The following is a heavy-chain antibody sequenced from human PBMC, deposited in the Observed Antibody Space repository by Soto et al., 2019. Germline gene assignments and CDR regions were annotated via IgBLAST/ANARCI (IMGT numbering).Heavy chain of an antibody. Sequence: PWETPSLTCPVSGGSISSGTYYWDWTRQPPGKGLEWIASFFIGGNTYYNPALKSRVTISVDASKNRFSLKLSWVTAAQTAVSFCASRDGLDIDANYWGQGILVTVS. D-gene: IGHD2-15*01. V-gene: IGHV4-39*01. CDR1: GGSISSGTYY. CDR2: FFIGGNT. CDR3: ASRDGLDIDANY. J-gene: IGHJ4*02.